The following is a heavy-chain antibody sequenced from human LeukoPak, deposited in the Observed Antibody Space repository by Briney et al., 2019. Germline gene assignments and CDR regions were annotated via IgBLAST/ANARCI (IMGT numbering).Heavy chain of an antibody. Sequence: PGGSLRLSCVGSGFSLSTYEMNWVRQAPGKGLEWVGRILRKTDGGTTDYAAPVKGRFSISRDDSKNTLYLQMNSLKTEDTAVYYCSTDSYDLWGHGTLVLVSS. CDR2: ILRKTDGGTT. CDR1: GFSLSTYE. CDR3: STDSYDL. D-gene: IGHD3/OR15-3a*01. J-gene: IGHJ4*01. V-gene: IGHV3-15*01.